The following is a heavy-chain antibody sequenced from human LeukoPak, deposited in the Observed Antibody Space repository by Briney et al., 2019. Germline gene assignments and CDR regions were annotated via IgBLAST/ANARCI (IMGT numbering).Heavy chain of an antibody. CDR3: AKRPPFFRYDSSGYPFLFDY. V-gene: IGHV3-23*01. J-gene: IGHJ4*02. D-gene: IGHD3-22*01. Sequence: GGSLRLSCAASGFTFSSYAMSWVRQAPGKGLEWVSAISGNGGSTYYADSVRGRFTISRDNSKNTLYLQMNSLRAEDTAVYYCAKRPPFFRYDSSGYPFLFDYWGQGTLVTVSS. CDR1: GFTFSSYA. CDR2: ISGNGGST.